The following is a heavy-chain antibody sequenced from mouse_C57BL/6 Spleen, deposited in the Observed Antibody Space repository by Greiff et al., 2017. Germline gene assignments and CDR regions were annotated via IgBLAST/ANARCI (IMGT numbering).Heavy chain of an antibody. D-gene: IGHD1-1*01. CDR1: GYAFSSSW. V-gene: IGHV1-82*01. CDR3: ARHPYYYGKDAMDY. J-gene: IGHJ4*01. CDR2: IYPGDGDT. Sequence: VKLMESGPELVKPGASVKISCKASGYAFSSSWMNWVKQRPGKGLEWIGRIYPGDGDTNYNGKFKGKATLTADKSSSTAYMQLSSLTSEDSAVYFCARHPYYYGKDAMDYWGQGTSVTVSS.